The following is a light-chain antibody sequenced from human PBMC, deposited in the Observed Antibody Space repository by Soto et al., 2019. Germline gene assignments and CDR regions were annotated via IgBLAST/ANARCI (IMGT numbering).Light chain of an antibody. CDR3: ASWDDSLNGPV. V-gene: IGLV1-44*01. CDR1: SSNVGGNP. J-gene: IGLJ1*01. Sequence: VLTQPPSASGTPGQRVTISCSGSSSNVGGNPVNWYQHVPTTAPKLLIYTNTQRPSGVPDRFSGSKSGTSASLAISGLQSEDEADYYCASWDDSLNGPVFGTGTKV. CDR2: TNT.